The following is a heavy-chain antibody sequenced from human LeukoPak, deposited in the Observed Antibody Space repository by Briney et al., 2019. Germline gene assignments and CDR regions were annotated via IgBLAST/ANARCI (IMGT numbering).Heavy chain of an antibody. V-gene: IGHV3-33*01. J-gene: IGHJ6*02. D-gene: IGHD6-19*01. CDR1: GFTFSSYG. CDR3: ARDGDSSGFYYYYGMDV. Sequence: PGGSLRLSCAASGFTFSSYGMHWVRQAPGKGLEWVAVIWYDGSNKYYADSVKGRFTISRDNSKNTLYLQMNSLRAKDTAVYYCARDGDSSGFYYYYGMDVWGQGTTVTVSS. CDR2: IWYDGSNK.